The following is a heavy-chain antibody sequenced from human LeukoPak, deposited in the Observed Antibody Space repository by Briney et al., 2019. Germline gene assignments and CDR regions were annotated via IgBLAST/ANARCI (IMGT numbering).Heavy chain of an antibody. Sequence: GASVKVSCKASGYTSIDYYMHWVRQAPGQGLEWMGWINPNSGGTTYAQKFQGRVTMTRDTSISTAYMELSRLRSDDTAVFYCAGVTDYGNDYWGQGTLVTVSS. D-gene: IGHD4-17*01. CDR1: GYTSIDYY. CDR3: AGVTDYGNDY. CDR2: INPNSGGT. J-gene: IGHJ4*02. V-gene: IGHV1-2*02.